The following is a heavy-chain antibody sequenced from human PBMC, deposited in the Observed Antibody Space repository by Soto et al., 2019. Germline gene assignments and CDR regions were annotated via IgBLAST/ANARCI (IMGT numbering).Heavy chain of an antibody. V-gene: IGHV4-31*03. D-gene: IGHD2-8*01. Sequence: SETLSLTCTVSSGSISSGGHYWSWIRQHPGKGLEWIGYIYYSGSTYYNPSLKSRVTISVDRSKNQFSLKLSSVTAADTAMYYCARAPKIVYFDPWGQGSLVTVSS. CDR2: IYYSGST. CDR3: ARAPKIVYFDP. CDR1: SGSISSGGHY. J-gene: IGHJ5*02.